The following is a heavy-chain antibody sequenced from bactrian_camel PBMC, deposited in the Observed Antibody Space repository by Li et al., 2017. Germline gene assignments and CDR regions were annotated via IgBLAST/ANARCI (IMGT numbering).Heavy chain of an antibody. CDR2: IDSSGKT. CDR1: GWTYPIYC. D-gene: IGHD6*01. CDR3: AADRTWFRACVSHLSSYKIPHGG. V-gene: IGHV3S53*01. Sequence: HVQLVESGGGSVQAGGSLRLSCKYSGWTYPIYCLAWFRQASGKEREAVAHIDSSGKTTYLDSVKGRFTISRDNAKNTLYLQMNSLKPEDTAMYHCAADRTWFRACVSHLSSYKIPHGGWGQGTQVTVS. J-gene: IGHJ4*01.